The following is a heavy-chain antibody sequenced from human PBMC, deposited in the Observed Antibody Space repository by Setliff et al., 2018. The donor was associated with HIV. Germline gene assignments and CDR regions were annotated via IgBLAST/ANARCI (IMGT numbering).Heavy chain of an antibody. J-gene: IGHJ4*02. CDR2: INSYDGNT. CDR3: ARDLGDYGDYSFDY. CDR1: GFTFTDYY. V-gene: IGHV1-18*04. D-gene: IGHD4-17*01. Sequence: ASVKVSCKASGFTFTDYYIHWVRQAPGQGLEWMGWINSYDGNTNYEQKFQGRVTMTTDTSTTSAYLELRSLRSDDTAVYYCARDLGDYGDYSFDYWGQGTLVTVSS.